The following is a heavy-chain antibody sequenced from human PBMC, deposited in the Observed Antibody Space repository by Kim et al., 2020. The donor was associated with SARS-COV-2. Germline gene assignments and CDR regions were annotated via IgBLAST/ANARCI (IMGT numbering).Heavy chain of an antibody. V-gene: IGHV3-23*01. CDR3: AKTIRGVVPGLREL. Sequence: YADSVKGRFTISRDNSKNTLYLQMNSLRAKDTAVYYCAKTIRGVVPGLRELWGQGTLVTVSS. D-gene: IGHD1-7*01. J-gene: IGHJ4*02.